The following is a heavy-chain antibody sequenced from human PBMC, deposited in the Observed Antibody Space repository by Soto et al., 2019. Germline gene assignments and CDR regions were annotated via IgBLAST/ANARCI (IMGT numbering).Heavy chain of an antibody. CDR1: GFTFSSYD. CDR3: ARGGYYYGSGSYYTHAFAI. V-gene: IGHV3-13*01. Sequence: PGGSLRLSCAASGFTFSSYDMHWVRQATGKGLEWVSAIGTAGDTYYPGSVKGRFTISRENAKNSLYLQMNSLRAGDTAVYYCARGGYYYGSGSYYTHAFAIWGQGTMVTVSS. CDR2: IGTAGDT. D-gene: IGHD3-10*01. J-gene: IGHJ3*02.